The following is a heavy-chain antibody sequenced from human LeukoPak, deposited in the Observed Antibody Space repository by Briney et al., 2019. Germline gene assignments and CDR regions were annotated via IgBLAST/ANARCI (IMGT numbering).Heavy chain of an antibody. CDR1: GFTFDDYA. CDR3: AKDHRLIVVAYAFGI. Sequence: PGGSLRLSCAASGFTFDDYAMHWVRQAPGKGLEWVPLISGHGGNTYYADSVKGRFTISRDNSRYSLYLQMNSLRTEDTALYYCAKDHRLIVVAYAFGIWGQGTMVTVSS. D-gene: IGHD3-22*01. J-gene: IGHJ3*02. CDR2: ISGHGGNT. V-gene: IGHV3-43*02.